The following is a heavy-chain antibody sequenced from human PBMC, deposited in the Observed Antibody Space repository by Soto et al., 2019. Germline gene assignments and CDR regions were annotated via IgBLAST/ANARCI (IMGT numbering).Heavy chain of an antibody. Sequence: SETLSLTCAVSGGSISSSNWWSWVRQPPGKGLEWIGEIYHSGSTNYNPSLKSRVTISVDKSKNQFSLKLSSVTAADTAVYYCARVHDSSGYYSSKFDYWGQGTLVTVSS. V-gene: IGHV4-4*02. CDR2: IYHSGST. J-gene: IGHJ4*02. CDR1: GGSISSSNW. D-gene: IGHD3-22*01. CDR3: ARVHDSSGYYSSKFDY.